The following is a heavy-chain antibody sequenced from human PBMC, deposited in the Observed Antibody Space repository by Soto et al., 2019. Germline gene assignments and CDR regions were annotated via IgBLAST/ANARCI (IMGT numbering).Heavy chain of an antibody. Sequence: PGGSLRLSCTASGFRFSSYGMNWVRQAPGKWLVWVSSISSGSSFIYYADSVKGRFTISRDNANNSLFLQMNSLRAEDTAIYYCARDLALAGNYWGQGXLVTVYS. CDR3: ARDLALAGNY. J-gene: IGHJ4*02. V-gene: IGHV3-21*01. D-gene: IGHD6-19*01. CDR1: GFRFSSYG. CDR2: ISSGSSFI.